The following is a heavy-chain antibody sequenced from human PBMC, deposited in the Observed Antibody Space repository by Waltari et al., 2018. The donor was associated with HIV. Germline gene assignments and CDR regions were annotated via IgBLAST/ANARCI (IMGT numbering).Heavy chain of an antibody. Sequence: QVQLVQSGAEVKKPGSSVKVSCKASGGTFNNYAFIWVRQAPGQGLEWMGESIPIVNTRNYAQKLQGRVTITADESTSTAYMELSSLRSEDTAVYYCARGVYYDILTGPIMGYFDYWGQGTLVTVSS. CDR1: GGTFNNYA. D-gene: IGHD3-9*01. J-gene: IGHJ4*02. V-gene: IGHV1-69*01. CDR3: ARGVYYDILTGPIMGYFDY. CDR2: SIPIVNTR.